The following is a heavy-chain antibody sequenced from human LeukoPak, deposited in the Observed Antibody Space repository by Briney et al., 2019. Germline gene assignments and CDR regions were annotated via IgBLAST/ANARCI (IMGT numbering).Heavy chain of an antibody. J-gene: IGHJ4*02. CDR3: AKIDYGSSWFYFDY. CDR1: GFTFSSYG. D-gene: IGHD6-13*01. Sequence: PGGSLRLSCAASGFTFSSYGMHWVRQAPGKGLEWVAVISYDGSNKYYADSVKGRFTISRDNSKNTLYLQMNSLRAEDTAVYYCAKIDYGSSWFYFDYWGQGTLVTVSS. V-gene: IGHV3-30*18. CDR2: ISYDGSNK.